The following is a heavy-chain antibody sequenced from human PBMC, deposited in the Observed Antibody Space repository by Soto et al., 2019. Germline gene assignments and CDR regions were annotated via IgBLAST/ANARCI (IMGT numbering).Heavy chain of an antibody. CDR1: GGTFSSYT. CDR3: ASSHCSSTSCPLDY. CDR2: IIPILGIA. J-gene: IGHJ4*02. Sequence: GASVKVSCKASGGTFSSYTISWVRQAPGQGLEWMGRIIPILGIANYAQKFQGRVTITADKSTSTAYMELSSLRSEDTAVYYCASSHCSSTSCPLDYWGQGTLVSVSS. D-gene: IGHD2-2*01. V-gene: IGHV1-69*02.